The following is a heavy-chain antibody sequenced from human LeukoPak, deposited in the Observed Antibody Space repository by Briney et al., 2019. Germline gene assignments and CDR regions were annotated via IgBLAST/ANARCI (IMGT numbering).Heavy chain of an antibody. CDR2: ITSSSSYI. V-gene: IGHV3-21*01. D-gene: IGHD6-13*01. Sequence: SGGSLRLSCAASGFTFSNAWMNWVRQAPGKGLEWVSSITSSSSYIYYADSVKGRFTISRDNAKNSLYLQMNSLRAEDTAVYYCARDPYSGYFDYWGQGTLVTVSS. J-gene: IGHJ4*02. CDR1: GFTFSNAW. CDR3: ARDPYSGYFDY.